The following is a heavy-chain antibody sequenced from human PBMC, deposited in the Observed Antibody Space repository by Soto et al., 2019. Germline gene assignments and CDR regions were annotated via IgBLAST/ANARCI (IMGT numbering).Heavy chain of an antibody. D-gene: IGHD3-3*01. CDR3: ARWSYLDY. CDR1: GFSFGSYA. Sequence: SLRLSCAASGFSFGSYALSWVRQAPGKGLEWVSTISGSDGKTFYADAVKGRFSISRDTSQNTLYLQMNSLRADDTAIYYCARWSYLDYWGQGTRVTVSS. J-gene: IGHJ4*02. CDR2: ISGSDGKT. V-gene: IGHV3-23*01.